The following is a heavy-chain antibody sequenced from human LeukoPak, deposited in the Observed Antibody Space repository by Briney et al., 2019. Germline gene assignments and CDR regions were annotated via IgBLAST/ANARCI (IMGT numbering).Heavy chain of an antibody. D-gene: IGHD3-10*01. CDR2: ISYDGSNT. CDR1: GFTFSTYG. V-gene: IGHV3-30*18. CDR3: ENGDFYGSRSYYKEAFDI. J-gene: IGHJ3*02. Sequence: GGSLRLSCAASGFTFSTYGMHWVRQAPGKGLEWVVVISYDGSNTYYADSVKGRFTISRDNSKNTLFLQMNSLRAEDTAVYYCENGDFYGSRSYYKEAFDIGGQGTMVTVSS.